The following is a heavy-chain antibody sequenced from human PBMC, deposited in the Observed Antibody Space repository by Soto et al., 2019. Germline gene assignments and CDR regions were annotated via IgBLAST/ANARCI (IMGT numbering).Heavy chain of an antibody. V-gene: IGHV4-31*03. CDR2: IYYSGST. CDR3: ARYGSWGWFDP. Sequence: VQLQESGPGLVKPTQTLSLTCSVSGGSVSTSGGYYWSWVRQHPGKGLECIGHIYYSGSTYYNPSLKSRITISLDMSKNQFSLKLTSVTAADTAVYYCARYGSWGWFDPWGQGTLVTVSS. CDR1: GGSVSTSGGYY. J-gene: IGHJ5*02. D-gene: IGHD2-15*01.